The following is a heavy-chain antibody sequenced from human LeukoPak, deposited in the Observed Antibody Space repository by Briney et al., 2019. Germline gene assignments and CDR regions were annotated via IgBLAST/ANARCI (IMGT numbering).Heavy chain of an antibody. CDR1: GFTVSSNY. D-gene: IGHD5-18*01. CDR3: AKVRAYPTAMVNGY. J-gene: IGHJ4*02. CDR2: IYSGGST. V-gene: IGHV3-53*01. Sequence: GGSLRLSCAASGFTVSSNYMSWVRQAPGKGLEWVSVIYSGGSTYYADSVKGRFTISRDNSKNTLYLQMNSLRAEDTAVYYCAKVRAYPTAMVNGYWGQGTLVTVSS.